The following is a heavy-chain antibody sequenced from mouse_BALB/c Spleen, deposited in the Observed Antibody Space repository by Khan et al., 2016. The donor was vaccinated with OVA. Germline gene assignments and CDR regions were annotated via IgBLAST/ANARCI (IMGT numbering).Heavy chain of an antibody. CDR3: ARGGWWFDY. CDR1: GYSITSGYY. V-gene: IGHV3-6*02. J-gene: IGHJ3*01. Sequence: EVQLVESGPGLVKPSQSLSLTCSVTGYSITSGYYWNWIRQFPGNTLEWMGYINYGGNNNYNPSLKNRISITRDTSKNQFFLRLNSVTAEDSATYYGARGGWWFDYWGQGTLVTVSA. D-gene: IGHD1-1*02. CDR2: INYGGNN.